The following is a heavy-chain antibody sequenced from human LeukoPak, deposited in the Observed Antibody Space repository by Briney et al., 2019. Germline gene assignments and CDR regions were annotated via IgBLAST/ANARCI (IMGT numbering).Heavy chain of an antibody. CDR3: ARSSGWKYNIDY. V-gene: IGHV1-2*02. CDR1: GYTFNGYY. D-gene: IGHD6-19*01. Sequence: ASVKVSCKASGYTFNGYYKHWVRQAPGQGLEWMGWINPNSGGTNYAQKFQGRVTMTRDTSISTAYMELSRLRSDDPAMYYCARSSGWKYNIDYWGQGTLVTVSS. J-gene: IGHJ4*02. CDR2: INPNSGGT.